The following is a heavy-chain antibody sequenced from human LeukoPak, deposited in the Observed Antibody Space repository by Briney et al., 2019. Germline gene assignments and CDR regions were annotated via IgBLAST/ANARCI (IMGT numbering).Heavy chain of an antibody. CDR2: IYYSGST. D-gene: IGHD4-17*01. Sequence: KPSETLSLTCTVSGGSISSYYWSWIRQPPGKGLEWIGYIYYSGSTNYNPSLKSRVTISVDTSKNQFSLKLSSVTAADTAVYYCASRSSYGDYGFDYWGQGTLVTVSS. CDR1: GGSISSYY. CDR3: ASRSSYGDYGFDY. J-gene: IGHJ4*02. V-gene: IGHV4-59*08.